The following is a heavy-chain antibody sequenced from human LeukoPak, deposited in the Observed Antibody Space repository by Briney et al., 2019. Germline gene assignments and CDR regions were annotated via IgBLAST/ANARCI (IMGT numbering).Heavy chain of an antibody. CDR2: INSDGSST. CDR1: GFTFSRYW. Sequence: GGSLRLSCAASGFTFSRYWMHWVRQAPGKGLVWVSRINSDGSSTTYADSVKGRFTISRDNAKNSLYLQMNSLRAEDTAVYYCAGGEQWLVQVDYWGQGTLVTVSS. V-gene: IGHV3-74*01. CDR3: AGGEQWLVQVDY. J-gene: IGHJ4*02. D-gene: IGHD6-19*01.